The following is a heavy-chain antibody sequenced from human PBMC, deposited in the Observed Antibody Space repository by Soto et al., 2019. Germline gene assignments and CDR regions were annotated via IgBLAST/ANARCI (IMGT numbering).Heavy chain of an antibody. Sequence: ASVKVSCKASGYTFTSYDINWVRQATGQGLEWMGWMNPNSGNTGYAQKFQGRVTMTRNTSISTAYMELSSLRSEDTAVYYCARDLNDYGDSRLGYWGQGILVTVAS. CDR2: MNPNSGNT. J-gene: IGHJ4*02. CDR3: ARDLNDYGDSRLGY. V-gene: IGHV1-8*01. D-gene: IGHD4-17*01. CDR1: GYTFTSYD.